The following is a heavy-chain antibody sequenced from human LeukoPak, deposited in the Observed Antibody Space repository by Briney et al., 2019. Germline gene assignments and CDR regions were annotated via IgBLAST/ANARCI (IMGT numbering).Heavy chain of an antibody. CDR1: GGSISGYY. V-gene: IGHV4-4*07. CDR2: IYSSGST. Sequence: SETLSLTCTVSGGSISGYYWSWIRQSAGKGLEWIGRIYSSGSTNYNPSLKSRATMSVDTSKNHFSLNLSSVTAADTAVCYCARGDSTNQDGDYYGLDVWGQGTTVTVSS. CDR3: ARGDSTNQDGDYYGLDV. J-gene: IGHJ6*02. D-gene: IGHD5/OR15-5a*01.